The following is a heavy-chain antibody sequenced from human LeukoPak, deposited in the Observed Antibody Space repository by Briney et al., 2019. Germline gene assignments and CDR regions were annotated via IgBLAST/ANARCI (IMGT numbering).Heavy chain of an antibody. CDR2: IYYSGST. CDR3: ARQVGGYSGYETHFDY. Sequence: KASETLSLTCTVSGGSISSSSYYWGWIRQPPGKGLEWIGSIYYSGSTYYNPSLKSRVTISVDTSKNQFSLKLSSVTAADTAVYYCARQVGGYSGYETHFDYWGQGTLVTVSS. J-gene: IGHJ4*02. V-gene: IGHV4-39*01. D-gene: IGHD5-12*01. CDR1: GGSISSSSYY.